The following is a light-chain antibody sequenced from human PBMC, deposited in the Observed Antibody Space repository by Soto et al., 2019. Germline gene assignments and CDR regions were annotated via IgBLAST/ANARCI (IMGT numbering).Light chain of an antibody. CDR3: NSYASSGTIV. J-gene: IGLJ1*01. Sequence: QSVITQPASVSGSPGHSITLSCTGTSRDVGSYNYVSWYQQHPGKAPKLMIYEVSNRPSGVSNRFSGSKSGNTASLTISGLQAEEEAHYYCNSYASSGTIVFGTGTKVTVL. CDR2: EVS. CDR1: SRDVGSYNY. V-gene: IGLV2-14*01.